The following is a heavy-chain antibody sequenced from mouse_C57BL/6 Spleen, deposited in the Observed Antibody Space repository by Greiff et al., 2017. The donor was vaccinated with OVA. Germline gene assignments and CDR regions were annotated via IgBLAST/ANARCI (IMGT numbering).Heavy chain of an antibody. J-gene: IGHJ1*03. CDR1: GYSFTDYN. Sequence: EVQLQQSGPELVKPGASVKISCKASGYSFTDYNMNWVKQSNGKSLEWIGVINPNYGTTSYNQKFKGKATLTVDQSSSTAYMQLNSLTSEDSAVYYCARERIPMDYGSSHWYFDVWGTGTTVTVSS. V-gene: IGHV1-39*01. CDR3: ARERIPMDYGSSHWYFDV. CDR2: INPNYGTT. D-gene: IGHD1-1*01.